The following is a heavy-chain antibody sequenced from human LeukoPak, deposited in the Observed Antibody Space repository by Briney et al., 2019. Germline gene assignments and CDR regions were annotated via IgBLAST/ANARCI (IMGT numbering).Heavy chain of an antibody. Sequence: PSETLSLTCTVSGVSISSYYWSWIRQPPGKGLEWIGYIYYSGTTNYNPSLKSRLTISVDTSKNQFSLKLSSVTAADTAVYYCARHERGVWAAFDIWGQGTMVTVSS. V-gene: IGHV4-59*08. CDR2: IYYSGTT. J-gene: IGHJ3*02. CDR3: ARHERGVWAAFDI. D-gene: IGHD6-13*01. CDR1: GVSISSYY.